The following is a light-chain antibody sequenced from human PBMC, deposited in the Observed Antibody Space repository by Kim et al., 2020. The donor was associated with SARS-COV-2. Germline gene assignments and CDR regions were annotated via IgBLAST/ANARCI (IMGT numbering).Light chain of an antibody. CDR1: NSNIGSNT. Sequence: GERVTISCSGCNSNIGSNTVNWYQHLPGTAPKLLIYSNNERPSGVPDRFSGSKSGTSASLAFSGLQSEDEADYYCAAWDDSLNGVIFGGGTQLTVL. V-gene: IGLV1-44*01. CDR2: SNN. CDR3: AAWDDSLNGVI. J-gene: IGLJ2*01.